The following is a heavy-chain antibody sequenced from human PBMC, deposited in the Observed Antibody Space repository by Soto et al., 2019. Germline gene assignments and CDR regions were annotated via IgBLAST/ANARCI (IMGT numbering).Heavy chain of an antibody. V-gene: IGHV3-74*01. CDR3: ARTFVDGMAGFGP. J-gene: IGHJ5*02. CDR2: ISSGGTYT. CDR1: GFTLSTCW. D-gene: IGHD2-15*01. Sequence: GGSLRLSCAASGFTLSTCWMHWVRQVPGKGLGWVSRISSGGTYTNYADSVKGRFTISRDSARNTLFLQMNYLTGEDTAVYYWARTFVDGMAGFGPWGQGTLVTVSS.